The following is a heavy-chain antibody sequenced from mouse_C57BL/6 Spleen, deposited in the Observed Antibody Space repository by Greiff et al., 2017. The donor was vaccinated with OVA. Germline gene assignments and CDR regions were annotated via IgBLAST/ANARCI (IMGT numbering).Heavy chain of an antibody. CDR3: ANYYGSDAY. Sequence: QVQLKQPGAELVKPGASVKLSCKASGYTFTSYWMHWVKQRPGQGLEWIGMIHPNSGSTNYNEKFKSKATLTVDKSSSTAYMQLSSLTSEDSAVYYCANYYGSDAYWGQGTLVTVSA. CDR2: IHPNSGST. V-gene: IGHV1-64*01. J-gene: IGHJ3*01. CDR1: GYTFTSYW. D-gene: IGHD1-1*01.